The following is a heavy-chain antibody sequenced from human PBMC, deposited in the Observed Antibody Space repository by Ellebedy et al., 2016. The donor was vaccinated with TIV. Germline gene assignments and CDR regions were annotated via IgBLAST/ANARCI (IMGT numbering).Heavy chain of an antibody. CDR2: INPTSGSS. D-gene: IGHD3-22*01. V-gene: IGHV1-46*01. J-gene: IGHJ4*02. CDR3: ARGDNYYYDSSGYYYSY. Sequence: ASVKVSCKASGYTFTSYFLYWVRQAPGQGLEWMGIINPTSGSSNYAQKFPGRVTVTRDTSTSTVYMELSSLRSEDTAVYYCARGDNYYYDSSGYYYSYWGQGTLVTVSS. CDR1: GYTFTSYF.